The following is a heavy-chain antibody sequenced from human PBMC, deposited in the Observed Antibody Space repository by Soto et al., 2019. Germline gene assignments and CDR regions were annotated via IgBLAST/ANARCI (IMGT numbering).Heavy chain of an antibody. D-gene: IGHD2-2*01. CDR2: ILSDGSKQ. J-gene: IGHJ4*02. V-gene: IGHV3-30-3*01. CDR3: ASPVECSTTSCIR. CDR1: RFTFSYYA. Sequence: GGSLRLSCAASRFTFSYYAMHWIRQAPGKGLEWMAVILSDGSKQYYAESVKGRFTISRDNSKSTLYLQMNSLRVEDTAVYYCASPVECSTTSCIRWGQGTLVTVSS.